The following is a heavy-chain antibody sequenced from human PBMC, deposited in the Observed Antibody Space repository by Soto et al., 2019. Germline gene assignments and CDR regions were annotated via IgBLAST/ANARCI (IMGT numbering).Heavy chain of an antibody. CDR3: VKNSGWFNT. J-gene: IGHJ5*02. V-gene: IGHV3-23*01. D-gene: IGHD3-10*01. CDR1: GFMFSTTD. CDR2: IEGSGAIT. Sequence: GGSLRLSCAASGFMFSTTDMSWVRQAPRKGLEWVTTIEGSGAITYYADSVKGRFIISRDNSRNTVYLQMDSLTADDTAVYYCVKNSGWFNTWGQGTLVTVSS.